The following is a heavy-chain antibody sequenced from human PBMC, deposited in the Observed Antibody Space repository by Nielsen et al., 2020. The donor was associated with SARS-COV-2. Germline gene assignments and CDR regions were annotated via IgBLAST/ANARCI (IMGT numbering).Heavy chain of an antibody. Sequence: ASVKVSCKTSGYTFTSFAIHWVRQAPGQSLEWMGWINAGNGNTKYSQKFQGRVTMTRDTSANTAYMELSSLSSEDTAVYYCARVRFSGSYYFHYWGQGTLVTVSS. CDR3: ARVRFSGSYYFHY. CDR1: GYTFTSFA. V-gene: IGHV1-3*01. D-gene: IGHD1-26*01. J-gene: IGHJ4*02. CDR2: INAGNGNT.